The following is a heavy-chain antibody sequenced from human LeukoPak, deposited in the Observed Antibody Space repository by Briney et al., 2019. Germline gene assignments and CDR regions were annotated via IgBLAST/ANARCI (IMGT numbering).Heavy chain of an antibody. CDR3: AKDSSGYYPDY. D-gene: IGHD3-22*01. V-gene: IGHV3-43*02. J-gene: IGHJ4*02. CDR1: GFTFDDYA. Sequence: GGSLRLSCAASGFTFDDYAMHWVRQAPGKGLEWVSLISGDGGSTYYGDSVKGRFTISRDNSKNSLYLQMNSLGTEDTALYYCAKDSSGYYPDYWGQGALVTVSS. CDR2: ISGDGGST.